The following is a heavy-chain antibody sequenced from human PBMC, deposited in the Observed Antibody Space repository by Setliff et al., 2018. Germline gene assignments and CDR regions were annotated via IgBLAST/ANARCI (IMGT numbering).Heavy chain of an antibody. CDR3: AKGHLSVAHCGADCYPFDS. CDR1: GFTVSSND. J-gene: IGHJ4*02. CDR2: LYGGGNT. V-gene: IGHV3-53*01. D-gene: IGHD2-21*02. Sequence: PGESLKISCAASGFTVSSNDMSWVRQAPGKGLEWIALLYGGGNTFYADSVKGRFTISGDSSKNAVYLQMNSLRADDTAVYYCAKGHLSVAHCGADCYPFDSWGQGTLVTVSS.